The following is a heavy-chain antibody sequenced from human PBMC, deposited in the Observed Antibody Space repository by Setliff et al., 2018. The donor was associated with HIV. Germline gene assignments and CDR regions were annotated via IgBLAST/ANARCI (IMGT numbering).Heavy chain of an antibody. CDR1: GASFNAYF. D-gene: IGHD3-9*01. J-gene: IGHJ4*01. CDR3: ARTRDKYYDILTPAYYIDY. V-gene: IGHV4-34*12. CDR2: VIQSGAT. Sequence: LSLTCAVYGASFNAYFWTWIRQPPGKGLEWIGEVIQSGATNYNPSLKSRLTMSVDTSKDQFSLKLTSVTAADTAVYYCARTRDKYYDILTPAYYIDYWGHGTLVTVSS.